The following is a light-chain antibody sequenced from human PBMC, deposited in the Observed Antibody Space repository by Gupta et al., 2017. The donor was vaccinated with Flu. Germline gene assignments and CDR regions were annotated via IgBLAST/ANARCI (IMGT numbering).Light chain of an antibody. J-gene: IGKJ2*01. CDR2: GAS. Sequence: SPPSLPVSLGERATNSCRAGQSVGGNVAWSQQRPGQAPRLVMYGASLRATGVPARFSGSGSGTEFTLTISRLESDDFAIYYCKQYNNWHLFGQGTKLEI. V-gene: IGKV3-15*01. CDR1: QSVGGN. CDR3: KQYNNWHL.